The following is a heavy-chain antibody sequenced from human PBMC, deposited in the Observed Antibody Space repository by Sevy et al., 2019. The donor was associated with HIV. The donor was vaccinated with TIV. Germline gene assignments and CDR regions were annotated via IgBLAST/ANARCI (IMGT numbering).Heavy chain of an antibody. CDR3: ARGQTVVPYAFAI. Sequence: GGSLRLSCAASGFTFSSYGMHWIRQAPGKGLEWVAVIWYDGSNKYYADSVKGRFTISRDNSKNTLYLQMNSLRAEDTAVYYCARGQTVVPYAFAIWGQRTMVTVSS. V-gene: IGHV3-33*01. J-gene: IGHJ3*02. CDR1: GFTFSSYG. D-gene: IGHD2-15*01. CDR2: IWYDGSNK.